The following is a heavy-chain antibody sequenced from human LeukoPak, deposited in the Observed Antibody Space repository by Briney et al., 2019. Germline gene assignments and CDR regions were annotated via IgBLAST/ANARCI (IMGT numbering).Heavy chain of an antibody. V-gene: IGHV4-59*08. Sequence: SETLSLTCTVSGGSISSYYWSWIRQPPGKGLEWIGYIYYSGSTNYNPSLKSRVTISVDTSKNQFSLKLSSVTAADTAVYYCARRGTAPGWGQGTLVTVSS. J-gene: IGHJ4*02. CDR1: GGSISSYY. D-gene: IGHD2-21*02. CDR3: ARRGTAPG. CDR2: IYYSGST.